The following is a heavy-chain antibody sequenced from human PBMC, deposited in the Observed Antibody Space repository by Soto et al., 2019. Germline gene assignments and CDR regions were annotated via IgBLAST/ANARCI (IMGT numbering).Heavy chain of an antibody. CDR1: GFSLRDYW. V-gene: IGHV3-7*03. J-gene: IGHJ1*01. D-gene: IGHD4-4*01. Sequence: GSRRLSCAASGFSLRDYWMSWVRQAPGKGLEWVANVKPDGTERNYVDSVKGRFTISRDNAKNFLLLQMNSLRVEDTGVYYCARIRTYSRNWGQGTLVTVSS. CDR2: VKPDGTER. CDR3: ARIRTYSRN.